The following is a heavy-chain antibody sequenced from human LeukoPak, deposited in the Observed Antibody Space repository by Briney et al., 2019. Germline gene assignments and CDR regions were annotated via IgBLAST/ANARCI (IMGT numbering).Heavy chain of an antibody. CDR2: IRYDGSNK. D-gene: IGHD3-22*01. Sequence: GGSLRLSCAASGFTFSSYGMHWVRQAPGKGLEWVAFIRYDGSNKYYADSVKGRFTISRDNSKNTLYLQMNSLRAEDTAVYYCARDYYDSSGYYGGAFDIWGQGTMVTVSS. CDR3: ARDYYDSSGYYGGAFDI. CDR1: GFTFSSYG. V-gene: IGHV3-30*02. J-gene: IGHJ3*02.